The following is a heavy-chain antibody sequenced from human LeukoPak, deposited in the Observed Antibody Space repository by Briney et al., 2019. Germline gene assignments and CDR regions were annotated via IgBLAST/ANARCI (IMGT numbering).Heavy chain of an antibody. CDR1: GFTFSDYY. CDR3: ARGAGYNYPYYFDY. D-gene: IGHD5-24*01. V-gene: IGHV3-11*01. J-gene: IGHJ4*02. CDR2: ISSSGSTI. Sequence: GGSLRLSCAASGFTFSDYYMSWIRQAPGKGLEWVSYISSSGSTIYYADSVKGRFTISRDNSKNTLYLQMNSLRAEDTAVYYCARGAGYNYPYYFDYWGQGTLVTVSS.